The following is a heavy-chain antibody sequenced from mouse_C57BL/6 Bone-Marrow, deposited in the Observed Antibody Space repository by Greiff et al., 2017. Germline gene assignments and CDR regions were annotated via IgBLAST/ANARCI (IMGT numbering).Heavy chain of an antibody. V-gene: IGHV1-54*01. CDR3: AREGVVGYAMDY. CDR1: GYAFTNYL. J-gene: IGHJ4*01. D-gene: IGHD1-1*01. CDR2: INPGSGGT. Sequence: VQLQESGAELVRPGTSVTVSCKASGYAFTNYLIEWVKQRPGQGLEWIGVINPGSGGTNYNEKFKGKATLTADKSSSTAYMQLSSLTSEDSAVYFCAREGVVGYAMDYWGQGTSVTVSS.